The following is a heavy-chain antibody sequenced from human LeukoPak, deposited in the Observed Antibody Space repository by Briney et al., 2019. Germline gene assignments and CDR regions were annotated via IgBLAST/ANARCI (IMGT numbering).Heavy chain of an antibody. J-gene: IGHJ4*02. CDR1: GGSISSYY. D-gene: IGHD5-18*01. CDR2: IYTSGST. Sequence: PSETLSLTCTVSGGSISSYYWSWIRQPAGKGLEWIGRIYTSGSTNYNPSLKSRVTMSVDTSKNQFSLKLSSVTAADTAVYYCASATSGYSYGYAFNYWGQGTLVTVSS. V-gene: IGHV4-4*07. CDR3: ASATSGYSYGYAFNY.